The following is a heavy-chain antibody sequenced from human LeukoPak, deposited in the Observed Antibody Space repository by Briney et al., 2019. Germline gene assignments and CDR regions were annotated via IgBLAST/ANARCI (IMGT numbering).Heavy chain of an antibody. Sequence: SQTLSLTHAISGDSVSSNSVTWNWIRQSPSRGLEWLGRTYYRSTWYNDYEVSVRGRITVNPDTSKNQFSLHLNSVPPEDTAVYYCARRLTQYDCFDPWGQGILVTVSS. CDR2: TYYRSTWYN. CDR1: GDSVSSNSVT. V-gene: IGHV6-1*01. D-gene: IGHD2-2*01. J-gene: IGHJ5*02. CDR3: ARRLTQYDCFDP.